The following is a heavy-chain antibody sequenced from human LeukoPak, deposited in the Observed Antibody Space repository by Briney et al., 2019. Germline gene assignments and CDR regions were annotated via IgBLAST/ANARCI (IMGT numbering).Heavy chain of an antibody. J-gene: IGHJ3*02. CDR2: INWNGGST. Sequence: GGSLGLSCAASGFTFDNYGMSWVRQASGKGLEWVSGINWNGGSTGYADSVKGRFTISRNNAKNSLYLQMNSMSAEDTDWYYCARDDAFDIWGQGTMVTVSS. CDR3: ARDDAFDI. CDR1: GFTFDNYG. V-gene: IGHV3-20*04.